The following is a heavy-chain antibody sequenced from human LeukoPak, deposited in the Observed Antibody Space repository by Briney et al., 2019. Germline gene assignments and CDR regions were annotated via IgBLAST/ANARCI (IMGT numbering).Heavy chain of an antibody. CDR1: GFTFSSYA. Sequence: GRSLRLSCAASGFTFSSYAMHWVRQAPGKGLEWVAVISYDGSNKYYADSVKGRFTISRDNSKNTLYLQMNSLRAEDTAVYYCASGGGGFDYWGQGTLVTVSS. CDR3: ASGGGGFDY. D-gene: IGHD3-16*01. J-gene: IGHJ4*02. V-gene: IGHV3-30*14. CDR2: ISYDGSNK.